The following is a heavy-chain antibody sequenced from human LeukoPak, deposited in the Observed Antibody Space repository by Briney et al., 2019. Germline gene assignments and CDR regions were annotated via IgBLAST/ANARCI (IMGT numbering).Heavy chain of an antibody. Sequence: GGSLRLSCAASGFTFDDYAMHWVRQAPGKGLEWVSGISWNSGSIGCADSVKGRFTISRDNAKNSLYLQMNSLRAEDTALYYCAKDIGGYCTNGVCYDTYYYYGMDVWGQGTTVTVSS. CDR1: GFTFDDYA. J-gene: IGHJ6*02. CDR2: ISWNSGSI. V-gene: IGHV3-9*01. CDR3: AKDIGGYCTNGVCYDTYYYYGMDV. D-gene: IGHD2-8*01.